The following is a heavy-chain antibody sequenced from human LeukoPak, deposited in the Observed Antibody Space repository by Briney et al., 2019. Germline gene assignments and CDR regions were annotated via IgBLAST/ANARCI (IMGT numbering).Heavy chain of an antibody. J-gene: IGHJ4*02. D-gene: IGHD1-7*01. Sequence: GGSLRLSCAASGFTFSSYWMHWVRQAPGKGLVWVSRINSDGSSTSYADSVKGRFTISRDNAENTLYLQMNSLRAEDTAVYYCARGGWNYVGSRVPDYWGQGTLVTVSS. CDR1: GFTFSSYW. V-gene: IGHV3-74*01. CDR3: ARGGWNYVGSRVPDY. CDR2: INSDGSST.